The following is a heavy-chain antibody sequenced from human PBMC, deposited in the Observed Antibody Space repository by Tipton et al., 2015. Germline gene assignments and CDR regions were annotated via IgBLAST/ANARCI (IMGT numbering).Heavy chain of an antibody. CDR3: ATSIRLEWYPRVYGMDV. CDR2: IYYSGTT. V-gene: IGHV4-61*01. D-gene: IGHD3-3*01. CDR1: GGSVSSGSYY. Sequence: TLSLTCTISGGSVSSGSYYWTWIRQPPGKGLEWIDYIYYSGTTNYNPSLKSRVTMSVGTSKNQFSLKVSSVTAADTAVYYCATSIRLEWYPRVYGMDVWGQGTTVTVSS. J-gene: IGHJ6*02.